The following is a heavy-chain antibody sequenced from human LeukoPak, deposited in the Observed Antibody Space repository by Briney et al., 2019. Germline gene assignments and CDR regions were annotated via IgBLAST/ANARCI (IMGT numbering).Heavy chain of an antibody. J-gene: IGHJ4*02. D-gene: IGHD6-19*01. CDR3: ARGTYSGFYFTLDS. V-gene: IGHV1-69*13. CDR2: IIPIFGTA. CDR1: GGTFSSYA. Sequence: SVKVSCKASGGTFSSYAISWVRQAPGQGLEWMGGIIPIFGTANYAQKFQGRVTITADESTSTAYMELSSLRSEDTAVYYCARGTYSGFYFTLDSWGQGTLVTVAS.